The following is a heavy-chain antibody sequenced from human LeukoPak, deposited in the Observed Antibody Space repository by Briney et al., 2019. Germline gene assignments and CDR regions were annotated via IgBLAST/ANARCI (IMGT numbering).Heavy chain of an antibody. V-gene: IGHV3-23*01. CDR2: ISGSGGST. Sequence: GGSLRLSCAASGFTFSSYAMSWVRQAPGKGLEWVSAISGSGGSTYYADSVKGRFTISRDNSKNTLYLQMNSLRAEDTAVYYCARSKLGYCSGGSCYGYGPFDYWGQGTLVTVSS. CDR3: ARSKLGYCSGGSCYGYGPFDY. J-gene: IGHJ4*02. D-gene: IGHD2-15*01. CDR1: GFTFSSYA.